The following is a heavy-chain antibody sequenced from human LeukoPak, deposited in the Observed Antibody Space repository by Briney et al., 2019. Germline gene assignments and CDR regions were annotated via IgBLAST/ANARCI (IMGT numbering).Heavy chain of an antibody. CDR1: GFTFDDYA. J-gene: IGHJ4*02. Sequence: GGSLRLSCAASGFTFDDYAMHWVRQAPGKGLGWVSGISWNSGSIGYADSVKGRFTISRDNAKNSLYLQMNSLRAEDTALYYCAKDLSGVITVFDYWGQGTLVTVSS. D-gene: IGHD3-22*01. CDR2: ISWNSGSI. V-gene: IGHV3-9*01. CDR3: AKDLSGVITVFDY.